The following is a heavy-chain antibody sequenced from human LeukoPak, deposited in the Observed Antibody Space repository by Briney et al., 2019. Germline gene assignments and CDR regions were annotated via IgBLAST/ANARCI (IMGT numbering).Heavy chain of an antibody. CDR1: GGSISSYH. V-gene: IGHV4-59*08. J-gene: IGHJ4*02. CDR3: ARFRDRSYFDY. Sequence: PSETLSLTCTVSGGSISSYHWSWIRQPPGKGLEWIGYIYYSGSTNYNPSLKSRVTISVDTSKNQFSLKLSSVTAADTAVYYCARFRDRSYFDYWGQGTLVTVSS. CDR2: IYYSGST.